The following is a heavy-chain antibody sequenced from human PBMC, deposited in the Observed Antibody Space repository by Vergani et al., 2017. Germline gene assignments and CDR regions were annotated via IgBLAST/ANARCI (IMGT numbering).Heavy chain of an antibody. D-gene: IGHD2-21*02. CDR2: IIPVLGKT. Sequence: QVQLVQSGAEVKKPGSSVKVSCKASGATFRSNTISWVRQVPGQGLEWMGRIIPVLGKTKYVQDFQGRLTITADTSTSTAYMELTSLRSQDTAVYHCARDPRGYGGDPEDYYYGMDVWGQGTTVTVSS. J-gene: IGHJ6*02. CDR1: GATFRSNT. CDR3: ARDPRGYGGDPEDYYYGMDV. V-gene: IGHV1-69*08.